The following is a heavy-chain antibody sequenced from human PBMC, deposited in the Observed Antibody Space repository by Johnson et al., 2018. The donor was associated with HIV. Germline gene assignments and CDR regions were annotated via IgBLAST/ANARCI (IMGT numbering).Heavy chain of an antibody. J-gene: IGHJ3*02. CDR2: IYSGGST. Sequence: MLLVESGGGLIQPGGSLRLSCAASGFTVSSNYMSWVRQAPGKGLEWVSVIYSGGSTYSADSVMGRFTISRDNSKNTLYLQMNSLRAEDTAVYYCARVQVAMATIGYAFDIWGQGTMVTVSS. CDR1: GFTVSSNY. CDR3: ARVQVAMATIGYAFDI. V-gene: IGHV3-66*03. D-gene: IGHD5-12*01.